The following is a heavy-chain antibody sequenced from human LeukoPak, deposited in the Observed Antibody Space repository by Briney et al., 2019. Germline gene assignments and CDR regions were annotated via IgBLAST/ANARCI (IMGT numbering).Heavy chain of an antibody. Sequence: QPGRSLRLSCAASGFTFSSYAMHWVRQAPGKGLEWVAVISYDGSNKYYADSVKGRFTISRDNSKNTLYLQMDSLRAEDTAVYYCAKDWAYSGWAYYFDYWGQGTLVTVSS. D-gene: IGHD5-12*01. J-gene: IGHJ4*02. CDR2: ISYDGSNK. CDR3: AKDWAYSGWAYYFDY. CDR1: GFTFSSYA. V-gene: IGHV3-30*04.